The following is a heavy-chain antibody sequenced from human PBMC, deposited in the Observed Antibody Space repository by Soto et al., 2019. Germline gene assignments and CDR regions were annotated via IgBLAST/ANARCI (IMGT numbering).Heavy chain of an antibody. Sequence: SETLSLTCTVSGASISGYYWSWIRKSAGKGLEWIGRIYATGTTDYNPSLKSRVMMSVDTYKKQFYLKLRSVTAADTAVYYCVRDGTKTLRDWFDPWGQGISVTVS. D-gene: IGHD1-1*01. CDR2: IYATGTT. J-gene: IGHJ5*02. V-gene: IGHV4-4*07. CDR3: VRDGTKTLRDWFDP. CDR1: GASISGYY.